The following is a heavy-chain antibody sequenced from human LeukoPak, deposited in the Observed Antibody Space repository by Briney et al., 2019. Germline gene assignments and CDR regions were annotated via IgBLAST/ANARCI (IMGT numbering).Heavy chain of an antibody. Sequence: PGGSLRLSCAASGFTFNSYWMHWVRQAPGKGLVWVSRINSDGSTTHYADSVKGRFTISRDNAKNTLFLHMNSLRAEDTAVYYCAKGGRTKDSWGQGTLVTVSS. CDR2: INSDGSTT. V-gene: IGHV3-74*01. CDR1: GFTFNSYW. D-gene: IGHD1-26*01. J-gene: IGHJ5*02. CDR3: AKGGRTKDS.